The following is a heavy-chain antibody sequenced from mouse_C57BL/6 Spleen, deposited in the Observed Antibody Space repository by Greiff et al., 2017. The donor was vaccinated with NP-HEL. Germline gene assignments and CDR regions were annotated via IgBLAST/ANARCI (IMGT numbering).Heavy chain of an antibody. V-gene: IGHV5-9-1*02. J-gene: IGHJ4*01. Sequence: EVQLVESGEGLVKPGGSLKLSCAASGFTFSSYAMSWVRQTPEKRLEWVAYISSGGDYIYYADTVKGRFTISRDNARNTLYLQMSSLKSEDTAMYYCTREDYDYDDEYYYAMDYWGQGTSVTVSS. D-gene: IGHD2-4*01. CDR3: TREDYDYDDEYYYAMDY. CDR2: ISSGGDYI. CDR1: GFTFSSYA.